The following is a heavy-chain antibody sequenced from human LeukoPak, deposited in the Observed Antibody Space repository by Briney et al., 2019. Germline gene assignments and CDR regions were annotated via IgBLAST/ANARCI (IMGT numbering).Heavy chain of an antibody. J-gene: IGHJ6*02. CDR2: INPSGGST. V-gene: IGHV1-46*01. CDR1: GYTFTSYY. Sequence: ASVKVSCKASGYTFTSYYMHWVRQAPGQGLEWMGIINPSGGSTSYAQKFRGRVTMTRDTSTSTVYMELSSLRSEDTAVYYCARGAMVNDYSLLSYGMDVWGQGTTVTVSS. CDR3: ARGAMVNDYSLLSYGMDV. D-gene: IGHD4-11*01.